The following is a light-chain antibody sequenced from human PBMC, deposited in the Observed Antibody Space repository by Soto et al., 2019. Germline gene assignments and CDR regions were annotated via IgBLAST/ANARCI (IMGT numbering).Light chain of an antibody. V-gene: IGKV2-24*01. CDR2: RVS. Sequence: DIVLTQTPLSSPVTLGQPASISCRSSQSLVHSDGNTYLSWLQQRPGQPPRLLIYRVSNRFSGVQDSFSGGGEGKVFTLKISRGEAEDVGFFYCTKETQFPQTLGQGTRGDIK. J-gene: IGKJ1*01. CDR3: TKETQFPQT. CDR1: QSLVHSDGNTY.